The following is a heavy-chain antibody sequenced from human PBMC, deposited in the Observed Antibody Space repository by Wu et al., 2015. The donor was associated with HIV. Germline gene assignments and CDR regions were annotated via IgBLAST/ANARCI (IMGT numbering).Heavy chain of an antibody. CDR1: GDSISSGGYY. Sequence: QVQLQESGPGLVKPSQTLSLTCIVSGDSISSGGYYWNWIRQPPGKGLEWIGYIYYNGITYYNPSLRSRVSMTVDTSKNQFSLNLTSMTAADTAVYFCARAATVTTGFDFWGQGTLVTVSS. CDR2: IYYNGIT. CDR3: ARAATVTTGFDF. J-gene: IGHJ4*02. V-gene: IGHV4-30-4*08. D-gene: IGHD4-17*01.